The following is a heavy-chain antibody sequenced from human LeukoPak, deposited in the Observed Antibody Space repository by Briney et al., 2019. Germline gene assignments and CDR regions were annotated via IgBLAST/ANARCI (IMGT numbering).Heavy chain of an antibody. Sequence: SETLSLTCTVSGGSISSSSYYWGWIRQPPGKGLEWIGSIYYSGSTYYNPSLKSRVTISVDTSKNHFSLKLRSVTAADTAVYYCAKDHYDSSGYPFDYWGQGTLVTVSS. CDR2: IYYSGST. CDR1: GGSISSSSYY. CDR3: AKDHYDSSGYPFDY. D-gene: IGHD3-22*01. J-gene: IGHJ4*02. V-gene: IGHV4-39*07.